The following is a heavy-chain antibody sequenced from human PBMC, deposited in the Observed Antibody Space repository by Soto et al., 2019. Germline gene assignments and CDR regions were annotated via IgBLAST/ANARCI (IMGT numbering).Heavy chain of an antibody. D-gene: IGHD4-17*01. CDR3: ARDTGDDYGDYDLDS. V-gene: IGHV1-69*08. Sequence: QVQLVQSGAEVRKPGSSVKVSCKASGGTFSTYTISWVRQAPGQGLEWMGMVIPILGVSHYAQRFQGRVTITADTSTNTAYMDLSSLRSDDTAVYYCARDTGDDYGDYDLDSWGQGTLVTVSS. CDR2: VIPILGVS. J-gene: IGHJ4*02. CDR1: GGTFSTYT.